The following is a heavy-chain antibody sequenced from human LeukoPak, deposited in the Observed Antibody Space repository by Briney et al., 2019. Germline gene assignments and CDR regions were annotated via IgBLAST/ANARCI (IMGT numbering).Heavy chain of an antibody. Sequence: ASVKVSCKASGYTFTGYYMHWVRQAPGQGLEWMGWINPNSGGTNYAQKFQGRVTMTRDTSISTAYMELSRLRSDDTAVYYCARVYYDSSGPSPYYFDYWGQGTLVTVSS. CDR1: GYTFTGYY. D-gene: IGHD3-22*01. CDR2: INPNSGGT. CDR3: ARVYYDSSGPSPYYFDY. J-gene: IGHJ4*02. V-gene: IGHV1-2*02.